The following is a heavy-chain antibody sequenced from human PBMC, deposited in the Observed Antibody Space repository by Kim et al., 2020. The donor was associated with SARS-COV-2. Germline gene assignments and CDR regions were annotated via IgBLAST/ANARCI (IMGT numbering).Heavy chain of an antibody. J-gene: IGHJ4*02. V-gene: IGHV4-59*01. CDR3: ARVTTTIAAAL. D-gene: IGHD6-13*01. CDR2: T. Sequence: TNYNPSLKSRVTISVDTSKNQFYLKLSSVTAADTAVYYCARVTTTIAAALWGQGTLVTVSS.